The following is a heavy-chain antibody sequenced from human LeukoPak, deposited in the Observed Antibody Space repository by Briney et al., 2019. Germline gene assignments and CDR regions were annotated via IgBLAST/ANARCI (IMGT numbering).Heavy chain of an antibody. CDR2: FSGSGGST. Sequence: GGSLRLSCAASGFTFSSYSMNWVRQAPGEGLEWVSGFSGSGGSTYYADSVKGRFTISRDNSKNTLYLRMNSLRAEDTAVYYCAKAGMTRFDYWGQGIMVTVSS. CDR1: GFTFSSYS. V-gene: IGHV3-23*01. D-gene: IGHD1-20*01. CDR3: AKAGMTRFDY. J-gene: IGHJ4*02.